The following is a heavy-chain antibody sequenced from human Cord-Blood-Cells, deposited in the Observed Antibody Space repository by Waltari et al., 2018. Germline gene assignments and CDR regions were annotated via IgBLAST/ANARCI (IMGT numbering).Heavy chain of an antibody. CDR2: FNHSGST. CDR3: ARSYDSSGYYYHYYYYGMDV. V-gene: IGHV4-34*01. CDR1: GGSFSGYY. D-gene: IGHD3-22*01. J-gene: IGHJ6*02. Sequence: QVQLQQWGAGLLKPSETLSLTCAVYGGSFSGYYWSWIRQPPGKGLEWIGEFNHSGSTNYNPSLKSRVTISVDTSKNQFSLKLSSVTAADTAVYYCARSYDSSGYYYHYYYYGMDVWGQGTTVTVSS.